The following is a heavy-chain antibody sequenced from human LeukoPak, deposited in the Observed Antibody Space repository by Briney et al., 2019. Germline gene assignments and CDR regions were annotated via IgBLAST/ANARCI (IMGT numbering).Heavy chain of an antibody. CDR2: IYYSGST. CDR1: GGSISGSSYY. J-gene: IGHJ3*02. D-gene: IGHD7-27*01. V-gene: IGHV4-39*07. Sequence: SETLSLTCSVSGGSISGSSYYWGWIRQPPGKGLEWIGSIYYSGSTYYSPSLKSRVTISVDTSKIQFSLKLSSVTAADTAVYYCARDKWGRTAFDIWGQGTMVTVSS. CDR3: ARDKWGRTAFDI.